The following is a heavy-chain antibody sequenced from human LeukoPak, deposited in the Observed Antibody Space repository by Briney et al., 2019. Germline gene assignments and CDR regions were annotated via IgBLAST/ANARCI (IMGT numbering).Heavy chain of an antibody. V-gene: IGHV3-21*01. Sequence: KSGGSLRLSCAASGFIFSSKSMNWVRQAPGKGLEWVSSISSSSSYIYYADSVKGRFTISRDNAKNSLYLQMNSLRAEDTAVYYCARDRYCSSTSCYVDYWGQGTLVTVSS. CDR1: GFIFSSKS. CDR3: ARDRYCSSTSCYVDY. D-gene: IGHD2-2*01. J-gene: IGHJ4*02. CDR2: ISSSSSYI.